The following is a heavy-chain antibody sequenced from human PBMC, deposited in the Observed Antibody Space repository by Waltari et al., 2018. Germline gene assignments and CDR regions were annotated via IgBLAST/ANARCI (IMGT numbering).Heavy chain of an antibody. V-gene: IGHV1-69*12. Sequence: QVQLVQSGAEVKKPGSSVKVSCKASGGTFSSYAISWVRQAPGQGLEWRGGIIPIFGTANYAQKFQGRVTITADESARTAYMELSSLRSEDTAVYYCARVFYYDFWSGYLNFDYWGQGTLVTVSS. CDR2: IIPIFGTA. D-gene: IGHD3-3*01. CDR1: GGTFSSYA. CDR3: ARVFYYDFWSGYLNFDY. J-gene: IGHJ4*02.